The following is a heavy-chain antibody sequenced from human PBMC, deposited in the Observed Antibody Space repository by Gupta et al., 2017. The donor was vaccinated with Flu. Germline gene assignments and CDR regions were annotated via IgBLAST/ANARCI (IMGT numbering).Heavy chain of an antibody. J-gene: IGHJ5*02. Sequence: YWMGWVRHIAGKGLEWVATIKQDGSDQDYVDSVKGRFTMSRDSAKNSLFLQMNGLRVEDTAIYYCARGSHDSKYRGGETWGQGTRVTVAS. V-gene: IGHV3-7*01. CDR2: IKQDGSDQ. D-gene: IGHD4-4*01. CDR1: YW. CDR3: ARGSHDSKYRGGET.